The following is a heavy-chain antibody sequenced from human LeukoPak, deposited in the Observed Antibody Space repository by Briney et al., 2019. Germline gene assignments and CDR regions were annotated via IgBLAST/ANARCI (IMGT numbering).Heavy chain of an antibody. Sequence: RGSLRLSCAASGFTFSSYSMNWVRQAPGKGLEWVSSISSSSSYIYYADSVKGRFTISRDNAKNSLYLQMNSLRAEDTAVYYCARDRSGSYFFDYWGQGTLVTVSS. J-gene: IGHJ4*02. V-gene: IGHV3-21*01. CDR1: GFTFSSYS. D-gene: IGHD1-26*01. CDR2: ISSSSSYI. CDR3: ARDRSGSYFFDY.